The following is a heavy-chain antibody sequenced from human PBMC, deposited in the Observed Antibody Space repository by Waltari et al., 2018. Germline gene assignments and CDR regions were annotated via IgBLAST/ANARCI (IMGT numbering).Heavy chain of an antibody. Sequence: EVQLVESGGGLVQPGGSLRISGAAYGFTFSTYGMNWVRQAPGKGLEWVSHISGGGSPIYYADSVKCRFTISRDNAKNSLYLQMNSLRVEDTAVYYCVPMGASRLTLTGWGQGTLVTVSS. CDR2: ISGGGSPI. D-gene: IGHD3-9*01. V-gene: IGHV3-48*04. CDR1: GFTFSTYG. J-gene: IGHJ4*02. CDR3: VPMGASRLTLTG.